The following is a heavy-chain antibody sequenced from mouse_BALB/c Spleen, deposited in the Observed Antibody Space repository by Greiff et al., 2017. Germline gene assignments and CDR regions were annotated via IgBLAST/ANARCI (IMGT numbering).Heavy chain of an antibody. V-gene: IGHV1S81*02. CDR2: INPSNGRT. CDR1: GYTFTSYW. Sequence: QVQLQQPGAELVKPGASVKLSCKASGYTFTSYWMHWVKQRPGQGLEWIGEINPSNGRTNYNEKFKSKATLTVDKSSSTAYMQLSSLTSEDSAVYYCARYFYWGQGTSVTVSS. J-gene: IGHJ4*01. CDR3: ARYFY.